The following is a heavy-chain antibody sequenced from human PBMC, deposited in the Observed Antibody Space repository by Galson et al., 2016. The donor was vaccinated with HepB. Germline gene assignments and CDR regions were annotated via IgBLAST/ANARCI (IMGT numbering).Heavy chain of an antibody. J-gene: IGHJ4*02. CDR2: ITSDSASS. CDR3: AKGYGDSLQTDS. CDR1: GFTFRSCA. V-gene: IGHV3-23*01. D-gene: IGHD4-17*01. Sequence: SLRLSCAASGFTFRSCAMTWFRQAPGKGLEWVSTITSDSASSSYADSVKGRFTISRDNSQNTLYLQMDSLRADDTAVYYCAKGYGDSLQTDSWGQGTLVSVSS.